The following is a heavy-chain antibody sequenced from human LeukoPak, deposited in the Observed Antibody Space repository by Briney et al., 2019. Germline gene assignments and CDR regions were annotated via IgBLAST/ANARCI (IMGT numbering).Heavy chain of an antibody. D-gene: IGHD2-2*03. CDR1: GGSISSYY. CDR3: ARDAGYCSSSSCGAYFQH. Sequence: SETLSLICTVSGGSISSYYWSWIRQPPGKGLEWIGYIYYTGSTNYNPSLKSRVIISVDTSKNQFSLKLSSVTAADTAVYYCARDAGYCSSSSCGAYFQHWGQGTLVTVSS. V-gene: IGHV4-59*01. CDR2: IYYTGST. J-gene: IGHJ1*01.